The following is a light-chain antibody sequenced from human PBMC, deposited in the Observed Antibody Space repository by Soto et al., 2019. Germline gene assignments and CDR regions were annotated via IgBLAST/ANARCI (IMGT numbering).Light chain of an antibody. CDR2: EVS. J-gene: IGLJ3*02. CDR1: SSDVGGYDS. CDR3: SSFAGSSTYV. Sequence: QSVLTQPASVSGSPGQSITISCTGTSSDVGGYDSVSWYQQHPGKVPKLMIYEVSNRPSGVSIRFSGSKSGNTASLTISGLQAEDEADYYCSSFAGSSTYVFGGGTKVTVL. V-gene: IGLV2-14*01.